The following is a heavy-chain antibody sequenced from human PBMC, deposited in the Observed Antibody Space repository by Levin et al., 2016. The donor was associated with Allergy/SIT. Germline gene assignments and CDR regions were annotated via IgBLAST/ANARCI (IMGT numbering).Heavy chain of an antibody. CDR2: INHSGST. D-gene: IGHD2-15*01. V-gene: IGHV4-34*01. Sequence: WIRQPPGKGLEWIGEINHSGSTNYNPSLKSRVTISVDTSKNQFSLKLSSVTAADTAVYYCARRGGSGLPMLWIYYYMDVWGKGTTVTVSS. J-gene: IGHJ6*03. CDR3: ARRGGSGLPMLWIYYYMDV.